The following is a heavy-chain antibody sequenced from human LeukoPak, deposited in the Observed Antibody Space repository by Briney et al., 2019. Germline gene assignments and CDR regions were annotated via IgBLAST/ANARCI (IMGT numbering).Heavy chain of an antibody. J-gene: IGHJ3*02. CDR1: GGSISSYY. Sequence: SETLSLTCTVSGGSISSYYWSWIRQPPGKGLEWIGYIYYSGSTNYNPSLKSRVTMSVDTSKNQFSLKLSSVTAADTAVYYCARGVRVKNAFDIWGQGTMVTVSS. CDR2: IYYSGST. V-gene: IGHV4-59*01. CDR3: ARGVRVKNAFDI. D-gene: IGHD3-10*01.